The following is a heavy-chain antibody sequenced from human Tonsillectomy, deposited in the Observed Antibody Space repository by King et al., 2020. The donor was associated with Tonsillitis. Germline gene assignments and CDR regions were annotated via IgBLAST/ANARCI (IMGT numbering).Heavy chain of an antibody. Sequence: VQLVESGGGLVQPGRSLRLSCAASGFTFDDYAMHWVRQAPGKGLEWVSGISWNSGSIGYADSVKGRFTISRDNAKNSLYLQMNSLRAEDTALYYCAKDMGSTVVTPYFDYWGQGTLVTVSS. J-gene: IGHJ4*02. V-gene: IGHV3-9*01. D-gene: IGHD4-23*01. CDR2: ISWNSGSI. CDR1: GFTFDDYA. CDR3: AKDMGSTVVTPYFDY.